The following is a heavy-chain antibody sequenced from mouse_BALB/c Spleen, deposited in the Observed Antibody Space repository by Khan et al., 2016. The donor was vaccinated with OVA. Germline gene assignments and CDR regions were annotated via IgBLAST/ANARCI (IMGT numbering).Heavy chain of an antibody. Sequence: EVQLQESGPELVKPGASVKIPCKASGYPFTDYNMAWVKQSHGRGLEWIGDIFPNNGGTVYNQKFKGKATLTVDKSSSTAFMELRSLTSEDTAVYYCARHGYGGFAYWGQGTLVTVSA. CDR3: ARHGYGGFAY. V-gene: IGHV1-18*01. D-gene: IGHD2-2*01. CDR2: IFPNNGGT. J-gene: IGHJ3*01. CDR1: GYPFTDYN.